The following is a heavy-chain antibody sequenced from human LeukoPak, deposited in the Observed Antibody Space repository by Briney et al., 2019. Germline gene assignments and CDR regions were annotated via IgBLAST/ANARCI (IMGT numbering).Heavy chain of an antibody. CDR1: GFTFSNYW. CDR2: TNSDGRST. J-gene: IGHJ4*02. D-gene: IGHD2/OR15-2a*01. V-gene: IGHV3-74*01. CDR3: ARGTSTTFDY. Sequence: PGGSLRLSCAASGFTFSNYWMHWIRQAPGKGLVWVSRTNSDGRSTSYADSVKGRFTISRDNAKNTLYLQMNSLRAEDTAVYFCARGTSTTFDYWGQGTLVTVSS.